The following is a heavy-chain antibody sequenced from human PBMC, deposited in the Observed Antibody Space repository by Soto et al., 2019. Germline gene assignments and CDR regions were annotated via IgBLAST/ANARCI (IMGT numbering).Heavy chain of an antibody. Sequence: TLSLTCTVSGGSLKSGGYYWSWIRQHPGRGLEWIGYIYYTGRTYYNPSLESRVTFSVDTSKNQFSLKLSSVTAADTAVYYCTRLPHDYYGSAYYNWFDPWGQGTLVTVSS. CDR2: IYYTGRT. CDR3: TRLPHDYYGSAYYNWFDP. J-gene: IGHJ5*02. V-gene: IGHV4-31*02. D-gene: IGHD3-10*01. CDR1: GGSLKSGGYY.